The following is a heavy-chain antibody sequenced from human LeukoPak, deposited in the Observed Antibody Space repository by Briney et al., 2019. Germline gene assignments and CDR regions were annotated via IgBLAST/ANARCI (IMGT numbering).Heavy chain of an antibody. J-gene: IGHJ4*02. D-gene: IGHD4-17*01. V-gene: IGHV3-9*03. Sequence: GRSLRLSCAASGFTFDDYAMHWVRQAPGKGLEWVSGISWNSGSIGYADSVKGRFTISRDNAKNSLYLQMNSLRAEDMALYYCAKASDYGDYAWGSYFYYWGQGTLVTVSS. CDR1: GFTFDDYA. CDR2: ISWNSGSI. CDR3: AKASDYGDYAWGSYFYY.